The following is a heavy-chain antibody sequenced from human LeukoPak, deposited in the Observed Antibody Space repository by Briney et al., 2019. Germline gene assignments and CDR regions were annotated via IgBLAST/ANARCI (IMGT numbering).Heavy chain of an antibody. CDR2: IYYSGST. D-gene: IGHD4-17*01. J-gene: IGHJ2*01. CDR1: GGSISSHY. V-gene: IGHV4-59*11. Sequence: SETLSLTCTVSGGSISSHYWSWIRQPPGKGLEWIGYIYYSGSTNYNPSLKSRVTISVDTSKNQFSLKLSSVTAADTAVYYCVRAPGLRWYFDLWGRGTLVTVSS. CDR3: VRAPGLRWYFDL.